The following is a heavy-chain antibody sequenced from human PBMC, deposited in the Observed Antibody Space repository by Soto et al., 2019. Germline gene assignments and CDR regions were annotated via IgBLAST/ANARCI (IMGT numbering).Heavy chain of an antibody. J-gene: IGHJ5*02. CDR3: ARGRIVVVLAARHNWFDP. Sequence: SETLSLTCAVYGGSFSGYYWSWIRQPPWKGLEWIGEINHSGSTNYNPSLKSRVTISVDTSKNQFSLKLSSVTAADTAVYYCARGRIVVVLAARHNWFDPWGQGTLVTVSS. D-gene: IGHD2-2*01. V-gene: IGHV4-34*01. CDR2: INHSGST. CDR1: GGSFSGYY.